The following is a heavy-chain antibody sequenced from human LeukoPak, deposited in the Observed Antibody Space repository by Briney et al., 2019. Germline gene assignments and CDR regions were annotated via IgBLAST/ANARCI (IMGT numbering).Heavy chain of an antibody. CDR1: GYTFTSYA. CDR3: ATGRPYDYVWGRPPPD. CDR2: INAGNGNT. V-gene: IGHV1-3*01. Sequence: ASVKDSCKASGYTFTSYAVHWVRRAPGQRLEWMGWINAGNGNTKYSQKFQGRVTITRDTSASTAYMELSSLRSEDTAVYYCATGRPYDYVWGRPPPDWGQGTLVTVSS. D-gene: IGHD3-16*01. J-gene: IGHJ4*02.